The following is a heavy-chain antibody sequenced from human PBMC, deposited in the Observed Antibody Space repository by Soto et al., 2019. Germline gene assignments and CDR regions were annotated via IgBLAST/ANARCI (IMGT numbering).Heavy chain of an antibody. V-gene: IGHV3-15*07. J-gene: IGHJ3*02. CDR2: VKSNSDGGAT. CDR1: GLTLSNAW. Sequence: GGSLRLSCAASGLTLSNAWMNWVRQAPGKGLEWVGRVKSNSDGGATEYAAPVKGRFTISRDDSKNTLYLQMNSLTTEDTAVYYCAKGQWLDAFDIWGQGTMVTVSS. CDR3: AKGQWLDAFDI. D-gene: IGHD3-22*01.